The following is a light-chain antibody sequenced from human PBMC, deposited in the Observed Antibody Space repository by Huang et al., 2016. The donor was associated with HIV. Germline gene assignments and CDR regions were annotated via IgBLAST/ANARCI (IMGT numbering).Light chain of an antibody. CDR3: HQYNNWLLS. Sequence: IVLTQSPATLSVSPGERVTLPCRTNRTVSTNLAWYQLRPGQAPRRLIYGSSTRAPGIPARFSGRGSGTDFSLTSSSLQSEDFALYYCHQYNNWLLSFGGGTRVDI. CDR2: GSS. CDR1: RTVSTN. J-gene: IGKJ4*01. V-gene: IGKV3-15*01.